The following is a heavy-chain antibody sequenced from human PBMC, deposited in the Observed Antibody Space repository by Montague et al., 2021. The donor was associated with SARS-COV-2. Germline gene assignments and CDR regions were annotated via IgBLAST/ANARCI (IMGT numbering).Heavy chain of an antibody. Sequence: TLSLTCTVSGGSISSGDYYWGWIRQHPGKGLEWIGYIYYSGSTYYNPSLKSRVTISVDTSKNQFSLKLSSVTAADTAMYYCARARITMIVVVNAFDIWGQGTMVTVSS. J-gene: IGHJ3*02. D-gene: IGHD3-22*01. CDR3: ARARITMIVVVNAFDI. V-gene: IGHV4-31*03. CDR2: IYYSGST. CDR1: GGSISSGDYY.